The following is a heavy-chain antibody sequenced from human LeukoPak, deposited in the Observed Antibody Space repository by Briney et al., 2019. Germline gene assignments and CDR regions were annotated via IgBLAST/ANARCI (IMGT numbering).Heavy chain of an antibody. CDR1: GFIFSDYW. J-gene: IGHJ4*02. D-gene: IGHD5-24*01. V-gene: IGHV3-74*03. CDR3: VRVVEGGDSWDY. Sequence: GGSLRLSCEASGFIFSDYWIHWVRQAPGGGLVWISRINTDGRIATYADSVKGRFTVSRDSAKETVYLQINSLRIDDTAVYYFVRVVEGGDSWDYWGQGALVIVSS. CDR2: INTDGRIA.